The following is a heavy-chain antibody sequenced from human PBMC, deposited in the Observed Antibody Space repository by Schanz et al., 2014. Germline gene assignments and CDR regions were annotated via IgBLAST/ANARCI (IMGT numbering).Heavy chain of an antibody. D-gene: IGHD3-9*01. CDR3: AKAEYDILTDSYSRLDP. Sequence: QVQLVQSGAEVKKPGASVRVSCKASGYTFTTYAMSWVRQAPGQGLEWVGWISVYTGNTKYGQKVQGRVTMTADTSTNTAYMELRSLRSDDTAVYYCAKAEYDILTDSYSRLDPWGQGPLVTVS. J-gene: IGHJ5*02. CDR2: ISVYTGNT. CDR1: GYTFTTYA. V-gene: IGHV1-18*01.